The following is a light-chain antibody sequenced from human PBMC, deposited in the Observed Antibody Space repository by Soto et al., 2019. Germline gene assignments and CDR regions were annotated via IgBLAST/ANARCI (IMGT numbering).Light chain of an antibody. V-gene: IGKV1-5*03. CDR3: QHYKESST. J-gene: IGKJ1*01. CDR1: QSISSW. Sequence: DIPMTQSPSTLSASVGDRVTITCRASQSISSWLAWYQQKPGKAPKLLIYEASSSEIGVQPRFSGSGFGTEFTLTSSSLQPDDFATYYCQHYKESSTFGQGTRLEIK. CDR2: EAS.